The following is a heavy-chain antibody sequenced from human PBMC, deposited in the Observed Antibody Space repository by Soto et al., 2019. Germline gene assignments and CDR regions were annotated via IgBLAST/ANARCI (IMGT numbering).Heavy chain of an antibody. J-gene: IGHJ4*02. V-gene: IGHV4-59*08. CDR3: ARTYSSSHYFDY. CDR1: GVSISNYY. D-gene: IGHD6-6*01. CDR2: IFYSGST. Sequence: SETLSLTCTVSGVSISNYYWSWIRQPPGKGLEWIGYIFYSGSTNYNPSLKSRVTISVDTSKNQFSLKLSSVTAADTAVYYCARTYSSSHYFDYWGQGTLVTVSS.